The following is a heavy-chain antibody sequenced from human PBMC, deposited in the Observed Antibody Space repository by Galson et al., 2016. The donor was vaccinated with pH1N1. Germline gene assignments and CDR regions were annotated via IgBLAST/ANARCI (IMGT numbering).Heavy chain of an antibody. CDR1: GYTFASYA. Sequence: SVKVSCKASGYTFASYAINWVRQVPGQGLEWMGWIHTTTGDPSDGQGFTGRFVFSLDTSVTTAYLQISSLKTEDAAVYYCARESYRCSGGSCYFDSWGQGTLVTVSS. J-gene: IGHJ4*02. CDR2: IHTTTGDP. D-gene: IGHD2-15*01. V-gene: IGHV7-4-1*02. CDR3: ARESYRCSGGSCYFDS.